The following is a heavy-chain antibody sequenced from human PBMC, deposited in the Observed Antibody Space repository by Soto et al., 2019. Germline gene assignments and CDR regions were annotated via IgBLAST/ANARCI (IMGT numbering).Heavy chain of an antibody. J-gene: IGHJ4*02. Sequence: PGESLKISCKGSGYTFTNYWISWVRQMPGKGLEWMGRIDPSDSYTNYSPSFQGHVTISADKSISTAYLQWSSLKASDTAMYYCAYSSSSNPDYWGQGTLVTVSS. CDR2: IDPSDSYT. CDR3: AYSSSSNPDY. V-gene: IGHV5-10-1*01. CDR1: GYTFTNYW. D-gene: IGHD6-6*01.